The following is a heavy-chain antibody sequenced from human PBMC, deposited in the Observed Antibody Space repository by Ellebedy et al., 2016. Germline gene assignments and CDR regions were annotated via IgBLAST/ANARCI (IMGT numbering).Heavy chain of an antibody. CDR1: GFSFSDYY. D-gene: IGHD5-24*01. V-gene: IGHV3-11*01. Sequence: GGSLRLXXAGSGFSFSDYYMNWIRQAPGKGLEWLSSISFSGVNINYADSVKGRFIISRDNSQKSLFLQMNSLRDEDTAMYYCARRRDGYNPFFDYWGQGTVVTVSS. J-gene: IGHJ4*02. CDR2: ISFSGVNI. CDR3: ARRRDGYNPFFDY.